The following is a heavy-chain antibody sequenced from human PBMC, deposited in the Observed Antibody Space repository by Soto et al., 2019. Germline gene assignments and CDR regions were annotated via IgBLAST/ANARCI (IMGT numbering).Heavy chain of an antibody. CDR2: IRKKTYSYTT. V-gene: IGHV3-72*01. D-gene: IGHD6-13*01. Sequence: GGSLRLSCAASGFTFSDHYMGWVRQAPGKGLEWVGRIRKKTYSYTTEYAASVEGRFTISRDDSKTSLYLQMNSLKTEDTAVYYCAREGRAAAGSRRDFDPWGQGTLVTVSS. CDR3: AREGRAAAGSRRDFDP. CDR1: GFTFSDHY. J-gene: IGHJ5*02.